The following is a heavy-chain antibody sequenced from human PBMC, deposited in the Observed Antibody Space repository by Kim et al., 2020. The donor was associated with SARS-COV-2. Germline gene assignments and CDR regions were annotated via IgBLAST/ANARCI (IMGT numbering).Heavy chain of an antibody. D-gene: IGHD5-18*01. J-gene: IGHJ6*02. V-gene: IGHV3-23*01. CDR1: GFTFSSYA. CDR2: ISGSGGST. CDR3: AKDQNSYAKYYYYGMDV. Sequence: GGSLRLSCAASGFTFSSYAMSWVRQAPGKGLEWVSAISGSGGSTYYADSVKGRFTISRDNSKNTLYLQMNSLRAEDTAVYYCAKDQNSYAKYYYYGMDVWGQGTTVTVSS.